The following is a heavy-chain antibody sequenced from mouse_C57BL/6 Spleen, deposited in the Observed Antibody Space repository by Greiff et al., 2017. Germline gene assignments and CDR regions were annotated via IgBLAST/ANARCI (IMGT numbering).Heavy chain of an antibody. CDR3: ARGGGTVVATPYAMDY. D-gene: IGHD1-1*01. CDR1: GYTFTDYY. CDR2: IYPGSGNT. V-gene: IGHV1-76*01. Sequence: VQLQESGAELVRPGASVKLSCKASGYTFTDYYINWVKQRPGQGLEWIARIYPGSGNTYYNEKFKGKATLTAEKSSSTAYMQLSSLTSEDSAVYFCARGGGTVVATPYAMDYWGQGTSVTVSS. J-gene: IGHJ4*01.